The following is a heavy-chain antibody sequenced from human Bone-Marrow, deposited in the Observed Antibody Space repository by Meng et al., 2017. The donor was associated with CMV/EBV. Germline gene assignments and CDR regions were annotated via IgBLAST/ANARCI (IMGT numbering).Heavy chain of an antibody. Sequence: ITLQDSGLMLSKPPPTLTLSCAFSCFSLSSSWCGVGWIRQPPLKALEWLALIYWDDDKRYSPSLKSRLTITKDTSKNQVVLTMTNMDPVDTATYYCAHLTVTTYYFDYWGQGTLVTVSS. CDR1: CFSLSSSWCG. CDR3: AHLTVTTYYFDY. J-gene: IGHJ4*02. D-gene: IGHD4-17*01. CDR2: IYWDDDK. V-gene: IGHV2-5*02.